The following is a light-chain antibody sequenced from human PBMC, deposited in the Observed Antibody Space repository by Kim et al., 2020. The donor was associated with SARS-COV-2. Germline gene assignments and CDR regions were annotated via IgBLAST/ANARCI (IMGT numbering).Light chain of an antibody. CDR3: LLSYSGARARV. V-gene: IGLV7-46*01. J-gene: IGLJ3*02. CDR1: TGAVTSGHY. Sequence: QAVVTQEPSQTVSPGGTVTLTCGSSTGAVTSGHYPYWFQQKPGQAPRTLIYDTSNKHSWTPARFSGSLLGGKAALTLSGAQPEDEAEYYCLLSYSGARARVFGGGTQLTVL. CDR2: DTS.